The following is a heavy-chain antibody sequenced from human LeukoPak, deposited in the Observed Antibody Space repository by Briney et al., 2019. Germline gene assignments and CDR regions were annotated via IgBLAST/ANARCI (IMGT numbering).Heavy chain of an antibody. J-gene: IGHJ4*02. CDR1: GASISSSSSS. CDR3: ASGTFDDYGDYDRGDYFDH. Sequence: PSETLSLTCTVSGASISSSSSSWGWVRQPPGKGPEWIGSIYYSGLTYDNPSLKSRVSISVDPSKNHFSLKVSSVTAADTVVYYCASGTFDDYGDYDRGDYFDHWGQGTLVTVSS. D-gene: IGHD4-17*01. CDR2: IYYSGLT. V-gene: IGHV4-39*02.